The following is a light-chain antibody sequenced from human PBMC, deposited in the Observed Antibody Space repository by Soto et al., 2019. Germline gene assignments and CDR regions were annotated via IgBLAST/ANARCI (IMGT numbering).Light chain of an antibody. Sequence: EIVLTQSPGTMSLSPGERATLSCRASQSVSSSYLAWYQQKPGQAPRLLIYGAYSRATGIPDRFSGSGSGTDFTLTISRLEPEEFAVYYCKQYGSSPVTVGQGTKVDIK. CDR1: QSVSSSY. J-gene: IGKJ1*01. CDR3: KQYGSSPVT. CDR2: GAY. V-gene: IGKV3-20*01.